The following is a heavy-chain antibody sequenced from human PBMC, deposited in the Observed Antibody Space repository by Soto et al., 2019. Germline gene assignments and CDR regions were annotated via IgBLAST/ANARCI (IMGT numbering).Heavy chain of an antibody. CDR3: ARHLFRDYMDV. D-gene: IGHD3-10*02. J-gene: IGHJ6*03. Sequence: PSETLSLTCTVSGGSISSSSYYWGWIRQPPGKGLEWIGSIYYSGSTYYNPSLKSRVTISVDTSKNQFSLKLSSVTAADTAVYYCARHLFRDYMDVWGKGTTVTVSS. CDR1: GGSISSSSYY. CDR2: IYYSGST. V-gene: IGHV4-39*01.